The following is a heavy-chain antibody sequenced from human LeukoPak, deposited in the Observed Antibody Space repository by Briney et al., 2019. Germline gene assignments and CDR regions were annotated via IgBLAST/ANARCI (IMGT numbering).Heavy chain of an antibody. V-gene: IGHV4-31*03. CDR3: ARGPETLRFDY. Sequence: SETLSLTCTVSGGSISSVGYYRSWIRQHPGKGLEWIGYISYTGSPYYNPSLRSRVTISVDTSKNQFSLKLSSGTAADTALYYCARGPETLRFDYWGQGTLVTVSS. CDR2: ISYTGSP. CDR1: GGSISSVGYY. J-gene: IGHJ4*02. D-gene: IGHD4-23*01.